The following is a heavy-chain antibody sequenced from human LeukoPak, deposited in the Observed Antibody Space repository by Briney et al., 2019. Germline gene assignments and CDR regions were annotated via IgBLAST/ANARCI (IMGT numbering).Heavy chain of an antibody. J-gene: IGHJ4*02. CDR2: MHYSGST. Sequence: SETLSLTCSVSGGSITKNGYYWGWIRQSPETGLEWIGSMHYSGSTYYNPSLNSRVTTSVDTSKNQFSLKLTSVTAADTAVYYCCGSGWFAGPFGYWGQGALVTVSS. CDR1: GGSITKNGYY. CDR3: CGSGWFAGPFGY. D-gene: IGHD6-19*01. V-gene: IGHV4-39*07.